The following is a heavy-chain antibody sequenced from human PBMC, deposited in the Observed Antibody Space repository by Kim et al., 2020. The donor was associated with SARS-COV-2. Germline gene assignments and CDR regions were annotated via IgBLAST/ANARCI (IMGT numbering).Heavy chain of an antibody. V-gene: IGHV3-48*02. CDR3: ARFQYDFWSGYYSGGAFDI. J-gene: IGHJ3*02. D-gene: IGHD3-3*01. Sequence: GGSLRLSCAASGFTFSSYSMNWVRQAPGKGLEWVSYISSSSSTIYYADSVKGRFTISRDNAKNSLYLQMNSLRDEDTAVYYCARFQYDFWSGYYSGGAFDIWGQGTMVTVSS. CDR2: ISSSSSTI. CDR1: GFTFSSYS.